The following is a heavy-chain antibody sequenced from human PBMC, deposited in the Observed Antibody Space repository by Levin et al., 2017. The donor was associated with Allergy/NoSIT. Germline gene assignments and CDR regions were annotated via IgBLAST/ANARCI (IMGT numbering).Heavy chain of an antibody. D-gene: IGHD6-6*01. CDR2: FDPEDGET. CDR3: ATKQGDSSWLWAAYGMDV. CDR1: GYTLTELS. V-gene: IGHV1-24*01. Sequence: ASVKVSCKVSGYTLTELSMHWVRQAPGKGLEWMGGFDPEDGETIYAQKFQGRVTMTEDTSTDTAYMELSSLRSEDTAVYYCATKQGDSSWLWAAYGMDVWGQGTTVTVSS. J-gene: IGHJ6*02.